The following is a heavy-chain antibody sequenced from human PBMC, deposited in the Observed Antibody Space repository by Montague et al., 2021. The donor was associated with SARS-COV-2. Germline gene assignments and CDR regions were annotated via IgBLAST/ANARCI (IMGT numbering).Heavy chain of an antibody. CDR3: AIPMVRGFSRAFDI. Sequence: SETLSLTCAVYGGSFSGYCWSRIRQPPGKGLEWIGEINHSGSTNYNPSLKSRVTISVDTSKNQFSLKLSSVTAADTAVYYCAIPMVRGFSRAFDIWGQGTMVTVSS. CDR1: GGSFSGYC. CDR2: INHSGST. J-gene: IGHJ3*02. V-gene: IGHV4-34*01. D-gene: IGHD3-10*01.